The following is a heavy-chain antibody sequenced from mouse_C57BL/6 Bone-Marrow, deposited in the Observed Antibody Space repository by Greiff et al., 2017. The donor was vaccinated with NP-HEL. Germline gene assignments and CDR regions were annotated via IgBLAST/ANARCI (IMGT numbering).Heavy chain of an antibody. CDR3: AREDGPFAY. V-gene: IGHV5-4*01. CDR2: ISDGGSYT. D-gene: IGHD2-3*01. CDR1: GFTFSSYA. J-gene: IGHJ3*01. Sequence: EVKLVESGGGLVKPGGSLKLSCAASGFTFSSYAMSWVRQTPEKRLEWVATISDGGSYTYYPVNVKGRFTISRDNAKNNLYLQMSHLKSEDTAMYYCAREDGPFAYWGQGTLVTVSA.